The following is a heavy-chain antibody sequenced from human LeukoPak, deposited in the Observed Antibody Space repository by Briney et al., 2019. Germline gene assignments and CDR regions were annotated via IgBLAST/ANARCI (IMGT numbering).Heavy chain of an antibody. Sequence: GGSLRLSCAASGFTFSNYAMSWVRQAPGKGLEWVSVIFSSGGSTYYADSVKGRFTISRDNAKNSLYLQMNSLRAEDTAVYYCARDPHSNSWVDYWGQGTLVTVSS. D-gene: IGHD6-13*01. CDR1: GFTFSNYA. CDR3: ARDPHSNSWVDY. CDR2: IFSSGGST. J-gene: IGHJ4*02. V-gene: IGHV3-23*01.